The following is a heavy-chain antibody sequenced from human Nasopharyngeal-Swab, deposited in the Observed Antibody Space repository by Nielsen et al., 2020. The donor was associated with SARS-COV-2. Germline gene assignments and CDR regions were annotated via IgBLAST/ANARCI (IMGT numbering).Heavy chain of an antibody. J-gene: IGHJ5*02. CDR1: GYTFPTYA. Sequence: ASVKVSCKTSGYTFPTYAIHWVRQAPGQRLEWMGWINAGNGNTKYSQKFQGRVTITRDTSASTAYMELSSLRSEDTAVYYCARGPIRTRNWFDPWGQGTLGNVSS. CDR3: ARGPIRTRNWFDP. V-gene: IGHV1-3*01. D-gene: IGHD2-2*01. CDR2: INAGNGNT.